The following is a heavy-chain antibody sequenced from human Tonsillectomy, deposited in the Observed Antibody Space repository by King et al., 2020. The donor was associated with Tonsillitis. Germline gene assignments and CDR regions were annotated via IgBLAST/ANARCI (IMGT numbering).Heavy chain of an antibody. Sequence: QVQLVESGGGVVQPVRSLRLSCAASGFTFSHYAIHWVRQAPGKGLEWVALISYDETKKNYADSVKGRFAISRDNSKNTLYLQINSLRAEDAAVYYCARGDYSHNSYFDYWGQGTLVTVSS. V-gene: IGHV3-30*09. J-gene: IGHJ4*02. CDR2: ISYDETKK. CDR3: ARGDYSHNSYFDY. CDR1: GFTFSHYA. D-gene: IGHD4-11*01.